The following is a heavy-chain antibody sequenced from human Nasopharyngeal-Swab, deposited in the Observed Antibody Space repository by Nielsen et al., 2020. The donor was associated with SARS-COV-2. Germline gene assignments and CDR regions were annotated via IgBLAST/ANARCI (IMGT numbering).Heavy chain of an antibody. Sequence: GESLQIYCAASGFSVSNNYMSWVRQAPGRGLEWVSVIYSFGSTYDAGSLRGRFTISRDSSKNTLYLQMNNLRAEDTAVYYFARGIYESDVPYMDVWGKWTTVTVSS. CDR3: ARGIYESDVPYMDV. J-gene: IGHJ6*03. CDR2: IYSFGST. CDR1: GFSVSNNY. D-gene: IGHD2/OR15-2a*01. V-gene: IGHV3-53*01.